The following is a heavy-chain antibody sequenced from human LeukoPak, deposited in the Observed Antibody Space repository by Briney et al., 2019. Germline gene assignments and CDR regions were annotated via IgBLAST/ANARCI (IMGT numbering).Heavy chain of an antibody. CDR1: GGSISSSSYY. V-gene: IGHV4-39*01. J-gene: IGHJ4*02. CDR2: IYYSGST. Sequence: SETLSLTCTVSGGSISSSSYYWSWIRQPPGKGLEWIGSIYYSGSTYYNPSLKSRVTISVDTSKNQFSLKLSSVTAADTAVYYCAFLAAAGKPTDYWGQGTLVTVSS. D-gene: IGHD6-13*01. CDR3: AFLAAAGKPTDY.